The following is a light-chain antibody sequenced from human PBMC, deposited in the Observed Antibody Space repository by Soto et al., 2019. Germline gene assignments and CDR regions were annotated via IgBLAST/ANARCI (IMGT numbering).Light chain of an antibody. CDR3: GAWDSSLMGVV. V-gene: IGLV1-51*01. CDR2: DNN. Sequence: QSVLTQPPSVSAAPGQKVTISCSGSSSNVGNNYVSWYQQLPGTAPKLLISDNNKRPSGIPDRFSGSKSATSATLDITALQTGDEADYYCGAWDSSLMGVVFGGGTQLTVL. J-gene: IGLJ2*01. CDR1: SSNVGNNY.